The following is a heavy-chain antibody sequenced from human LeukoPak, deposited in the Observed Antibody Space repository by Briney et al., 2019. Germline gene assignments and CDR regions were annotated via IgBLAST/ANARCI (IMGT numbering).Heavy chain of an antibody. J-gene: IGHJ4*02. CDR3: ARLIHYYGSGSYNKNFDY. CDR1: GYSFTSYW. V-gene: IGHV5-51*01. D-gene: IGHD3-10*01. CDR2: TYPGDSDT. Sequence: GESLKISCKGSGYSFTSYWIGWVRQMPGKGLEWMGITYPGDSDTRYSPSFQGQVTISADKSISTAYLQWSSLKASDTAMYYCARLIHYYGSGSYNKNFDYWGQGTLVTVSS.